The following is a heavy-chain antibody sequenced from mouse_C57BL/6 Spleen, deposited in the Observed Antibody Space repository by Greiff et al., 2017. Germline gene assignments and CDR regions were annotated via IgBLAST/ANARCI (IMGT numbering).Heavy chain of an antibody. CDR1: GYAFSSSW. Sequence: VQLQQSGPELVKPGASVKISCKASGYAFSSSWMNWVKQRPGKGLEWIGRIYPGDGDTNYNGKFKGKATLTADKSSSTAYMQLSSLTSEDSAVYFCASPSANYYGSSHWFAYWGQGTLVTVSA. CDR2: IYPGDGDT. CDR3: ASPSANYYGSSHWFAY. D-gene: IGHD1-1*01. V-gene: IGHV1-82*01. J-gene: IGHJ3*01.